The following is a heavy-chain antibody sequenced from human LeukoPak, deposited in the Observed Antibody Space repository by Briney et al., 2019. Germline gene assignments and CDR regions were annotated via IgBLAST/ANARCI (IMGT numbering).Heavy chain of an antibody. J-gene: IGHJ3*02. V-gene: IGHV4-61*02. CDR1: GNSISSGDNS. Sequence: PSETLSLTCTVSGNSISSGDNSWSWIRQPAGKGLEWIGRIYTSGSTNYNPSLKSRVTISVDTSKNQFSLKLSSVTAADTAVYYCARNPYDSSGYYGFVDIWGQGTMVTVSS. CDR3: ARNPYDSSGYYGFVDI. CDR2: IYTSGST. D-gene: IGHD3-22*01.